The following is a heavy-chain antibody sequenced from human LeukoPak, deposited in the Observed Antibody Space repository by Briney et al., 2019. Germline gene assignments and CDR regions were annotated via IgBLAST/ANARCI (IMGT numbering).Heavy chain of an antibody. CDR1: GFTVSSNY. CDR2: IYSGGST. D-gene: IGHD5-12*01. CDR3: ATTDIVATMGFYYYYGMDV. Sequence: PGGSLRLSCAASGFTVSSNYMSWVRQAPGKGLEWVSVIYSGGSTYYADSVKGRFTISRDNSKNTLYLQMNSLRAEDTAVYYCATTDIVATMGFYYYYGMDVWGRGTTVTVSS. V-gene: IGHV3-53*01. J-gene: IGHJ6*02.